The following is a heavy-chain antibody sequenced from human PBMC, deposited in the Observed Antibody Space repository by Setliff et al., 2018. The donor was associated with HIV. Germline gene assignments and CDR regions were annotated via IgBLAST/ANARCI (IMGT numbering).Heavy chain of an antibody. Sequence: SGPTLVNPTQTLSLTCTFSGFSLITSGVGVGWIRQPPGKALEWLALIYWNDDKRYSPSLKSRLTIWKDASKNQVVLTMTKMDPVDTGTYYCAHTTSFDFWTPGPMDVWGKGTTVTVSS. CDR3: AHTTSFDFWTPGPMDV. V-gene: IGHV2-5*01. CDR1: GFSLITSGVG. CDR2: IYWNDDK. D-gene: IGHD3-3*01. J-gene: IGHJ6*03.